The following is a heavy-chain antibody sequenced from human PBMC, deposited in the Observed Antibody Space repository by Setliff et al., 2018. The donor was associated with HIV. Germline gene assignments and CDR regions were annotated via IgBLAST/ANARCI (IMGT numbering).Heavy chain of an antibody. CDR1: GDSISSYY. V-gene: IGHV4-4*07. D-gene: IGHD1-26*01. Sequence: PSETLSLTCTVSGDSISSYYWSWIRQPAGKGLEWIGRIYSSGSTNYNPSLKSRVTMSVDTSKNQFSMKLRSVTAADTAVYYCARLRSELGVFDYWVQGTLVTVSS. CDR2: IYSSGST. J-gene: IGHJ4*02. CDR3: ARLRSELGVFDY.